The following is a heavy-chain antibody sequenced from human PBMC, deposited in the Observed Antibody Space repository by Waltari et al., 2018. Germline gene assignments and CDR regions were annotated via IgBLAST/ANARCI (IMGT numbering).Heavy chain of an antibody. CDR2: INGDGGST. D-gene: IGHD2-2*01. V-gene: IGHV3-74*01. CDR1: GFTFSSYW. J-gene: IGHJ5*02. CDR3: TRTRYCSTTNCQVDWFDP. Sequence: EVQLVESGGGLVQPGGSLRLSCAASGFTFSSYWMHWVRQAPGKGLVWVSRINGDGGSTSYADSVKGRFTISRDNANNTLYLQMNSLRAEDTAVYYCTRTRYCSTTNCQVDWFDPWGQGTLVIVSS.